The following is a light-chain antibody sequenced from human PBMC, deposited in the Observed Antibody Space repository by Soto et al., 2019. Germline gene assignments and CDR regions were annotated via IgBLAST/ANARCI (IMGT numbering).Light chain of an antibody. CDR2: EVS. J-gene: IGLJ1*01. V-gene: IGLV2-23*02. CDR1: SSDVGSYNL. CDR3: CSYAGSSTFHV. Sequence: SVLTKPASVYGSPGQSITITYNGTSSDVGSYNLVSWYQQHPGKAPKLMIYEVSKRPSGVSNRFSGSKSGNTASLTISGPQAEDEADYYCCSYAGSSTFHVFGTGTKVTVL.